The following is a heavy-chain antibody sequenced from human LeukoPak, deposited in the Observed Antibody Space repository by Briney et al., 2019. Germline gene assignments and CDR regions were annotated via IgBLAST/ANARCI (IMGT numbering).Heavy chain of an antibody. CDR3: AKDGAPGSNSNPYYYYYMDV. D-gene: IGHD2/OR15-2a*01. Sequence: GESLRLSCEVSGITFSSYWMSWVRQAPGKGLEWVATIKKDGSEKYYVDSVKGRFTISRDNAKNSLYLQMNSLRAEDTAVYYCAKDGAPGSNSNPYYYYYMDVWGKGTTVTVSS. CDR2: IKKDGSEK. J-gene: IGHJ6*03. V-gene: IGHV3-7*01. CDR1: GITFSSYW.